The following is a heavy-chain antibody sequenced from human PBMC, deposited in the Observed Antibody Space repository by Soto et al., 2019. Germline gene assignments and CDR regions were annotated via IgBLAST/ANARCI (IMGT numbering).Heavy chain of an antibody. J-gene: IGHJ4*02. Sequence: GESLKISCQASGYTFTSYWIGWVRQMPGKGLEWMGIINPGDSDTRYSPSFQGQVTISADKSISTAYLHWSSLKASDTAMYYCARQGPAVVIDYWGQGTLVTAPQ. V-gene: IGHV5-51*01. D-gene: IGHD3-22*01. CDR1: GYTFTSYW. CDR3: ARQGPAVVIDY. CDR2: INPGDSDT.